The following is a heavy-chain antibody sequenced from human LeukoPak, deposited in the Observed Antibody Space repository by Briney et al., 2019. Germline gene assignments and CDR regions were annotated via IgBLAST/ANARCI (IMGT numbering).Heavy chain of an antibody. J-gene: IGHJ4*02. Sequence: PSETLSLTCTVSGGSISTYYWRWIRQPPGKGLEWIGYIYYSGSTNYNPSLKSRVTISVDTSKNLFSLKLTSVTAADTAVYYCARGVSKPDYWGQGTLVTVSS. CDR3: ARGVSKPDY. CDR1: GGSISTYY. V-gene: IGHV4-59*01. CDR2: IYYSGST.